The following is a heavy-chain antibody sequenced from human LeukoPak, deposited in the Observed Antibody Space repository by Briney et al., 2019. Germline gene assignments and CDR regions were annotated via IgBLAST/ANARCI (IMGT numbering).Heavy chain of an antibody. D-gene: IGHD6-13*01. Sequence: SETLSLTCTVSGDSISSYYWTWIRQPPGKGLEWIGYIYYSGSPNYNPSLKSRGTISVDTPQNQFSLRLRYVTAADTAVYYCARVRVYDRTWYGFDGWGQGTLVTVSS. CDR3: ARVRVYDRTWYGFDG. CDR2: IYYSGSP. V-gene: IGHV4-59*01. CDR1: GDSISSYY. J-gene: IGHJ4*02.